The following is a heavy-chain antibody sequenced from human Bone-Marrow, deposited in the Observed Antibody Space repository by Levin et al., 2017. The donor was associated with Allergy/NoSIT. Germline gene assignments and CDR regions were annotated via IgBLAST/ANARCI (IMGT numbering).Heavy chain of an antibody. Sequence: GGSLRLSCAASGFTFSSYGMHWVRQAPGKGLEWVAVISYDGSNKYYADSVKGRFTISRDNSKNTLYLQMNSLRAEDTAVYYCAKALGYGTNGVCFDYWGQGTLVTVSS. V-gene: IGHV3-30*18. J-gene: IGHJ4*02. D-gene: IGHD2-8*01. CDR2: ISYDGSNK. CDR3: AKALGYGTNGVCFDY. CDR1: GFTFSSYG.